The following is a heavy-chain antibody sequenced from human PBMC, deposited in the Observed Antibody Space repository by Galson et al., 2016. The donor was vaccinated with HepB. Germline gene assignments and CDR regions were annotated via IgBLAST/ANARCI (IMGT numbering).Heavy chain of an antibody. D-gene: IGHD2-21*01. CDR1: GFTLSSYG. CDR2: ISYDGNNK. V-gene: IGHV3-30*18. Sequence: SLRLSCAASGFTLSSYGMHWVRQAPGKGLEWVALISYDGNNKYYADSVKGRFTISRDNSKNTLYLQMNSLRTEDTAVFYCVKDPDPIVVQDEYDYWGQGTLVSVSS. J-gene: IGHJ4*02. CDR3: VKDPDPIVVQDEYDY.